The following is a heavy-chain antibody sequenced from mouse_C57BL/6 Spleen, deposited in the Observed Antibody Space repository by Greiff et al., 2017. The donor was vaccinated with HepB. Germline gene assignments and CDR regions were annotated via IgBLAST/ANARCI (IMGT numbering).Heavy chain of an antibody. D-gene: IGHD1-1*01. CDR2: IDPSDSYT. V-gene: IGHV1-69*01. Sequence: QVQLKQPGAELVMPGASVKLSCKASGYTFTSYWMHWVKQRPGQGLEWIGEIDPSDSYTNYNQKFKGKSTLTVDKSSSTAYMQLSSLTSEDSAVYYCARSYYGSSNWYFDVWGTGTTVTVSS. J-gene: IGHJ1*03. CDR1: GYTFTSYW. CDR3: ARSYYGSSNWYFDV.